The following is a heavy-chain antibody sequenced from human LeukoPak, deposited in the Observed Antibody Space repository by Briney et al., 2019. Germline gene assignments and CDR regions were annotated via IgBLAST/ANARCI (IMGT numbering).Heavy chain of an antibody. CDR3: AKDRGVGATMGFDY. Sequence: GGSLRLSCAASGFALSTYGIHWVRQAPGQGLEWVTVIWFDGSHKFYADSVKGRFTISRDNSKNTLYLQMNSLRVEDTAVYYCAKDRGVGATMGFDYWGQGTLVTVSS. V-gene: IGHV3-33*06. CDR2: IWFDGSHK. D-gene: IGHD1-26*01. J-gene: IGHJ4*02. CDR1: GFALSTYG.